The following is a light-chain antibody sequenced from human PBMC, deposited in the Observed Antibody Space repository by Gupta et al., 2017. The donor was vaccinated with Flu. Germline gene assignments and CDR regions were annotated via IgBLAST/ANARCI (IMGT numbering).Light chain of an antibody. V-gene: IGKV3-15*01. CDR3: QQYNNWPPYT. Sequence: EIVMTQSPATLSVSPRERATLSCRASQSVSSNLAWYQQKPGQAPRLLIYGASTRATGIPARFSGSGCGTEFTLTISSRQSEDFAVYYCQQYNNWPPYTFGQGTKLEIK. CDR1: QSVSSN. CDR2: GAS. J-gene: IGKJ2*01.